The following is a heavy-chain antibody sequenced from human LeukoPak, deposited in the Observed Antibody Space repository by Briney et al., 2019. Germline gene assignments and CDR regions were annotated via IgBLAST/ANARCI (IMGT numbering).Heavy chain of an antibody. Sequence: SVKVSCKASGGTFSSYAISWVRQAPGQGLEWMGGIIPVFGTANYAQKFQGRVTITADESTSTAYMELSSLRSEDTAVYYCARDDGIYSGYEYWGQGTLVTVSS. CDR1: GGTFSSYA. J-gene: IGHJ4*02. CDR3: ARDDGIYSGYEY. D-gene: IGHD5-12*01. CDR2: IIPVFGTA. V-gene: IGHV1-69*13.